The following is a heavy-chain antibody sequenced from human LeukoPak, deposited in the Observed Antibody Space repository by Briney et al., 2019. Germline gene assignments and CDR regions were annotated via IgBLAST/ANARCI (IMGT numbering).Heavy chain of an antibody. J-gene: IGHJ3*02. CDR3: AKEGASIAARPAAFDI. CDR2: ISSSSSYI. Sequence: GGSLRLSCAASGFTFSSYSMNWVRQAPGKGLEWVSSISSSSSYIYYADSVKGRFTISRDNAKNSLYMQMNSLRAEDTAVYYCAKEGASIAARPAAFDIWGQGTMVTVSS. D-gene: IGHD6-6*01. CDR1: GFTFSSYS. V-gene: IGHV3-21*04.